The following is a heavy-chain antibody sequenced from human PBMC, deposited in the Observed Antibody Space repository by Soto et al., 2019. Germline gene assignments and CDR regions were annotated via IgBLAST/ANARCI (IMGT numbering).Heavy chain of an antibody. J-gene: IGHJ5*02. CDR2: MYYSGTT. CDR1: GDSISSGITSSPYY. D-gene: IGHD2-8*01. CDR3: ARHLYFCSDGSCWPRWFGP. V-gene: IGHV4-39*01. Sequence: SETLSLTCTISGDSISSGITSSPYYWGWIRQTPGQGLEWIGSMYYSGTTYYSPSLKSRVTMSVDTSKNQISLKLNSVTAADTAIYFCARHLYFCSDGSCWPRWFGPWGQGTLVTVSS.